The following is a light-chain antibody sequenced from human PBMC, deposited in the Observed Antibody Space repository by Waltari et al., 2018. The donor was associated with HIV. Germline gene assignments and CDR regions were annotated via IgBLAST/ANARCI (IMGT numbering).Light chain of an antibody. CDR1: SSHIGSRP. V-gene: IGLV1-44*01. CDR3: SAWDVTLNGLV. Sequence: QSLLTQSPSASGTPGQRVNISCFGTSSHIGSRPVHWYHHFPGPPPKLLIFSNTERPSGVPDRFSGSKSGTSASLAISGLHSQDEADYYCSAWDVTLNGLVFGGGTRLSVL. CDR2: SNT. J-gene: IGLJ2*01.